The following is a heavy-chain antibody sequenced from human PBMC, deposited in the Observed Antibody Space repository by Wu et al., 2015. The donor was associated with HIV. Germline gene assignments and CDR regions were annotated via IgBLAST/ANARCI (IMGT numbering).Heavy chain of an antibody. CDR1: GYTFTGYY. J-gene: IGHJ5*02. Sequence: QVQLVQSGAEVKKPGASVKVSCKASGYTFTGYYMHWVRQAPGQGLEWMGWINPNSGGTNYAQKFQGRVTMTRDTSISTAYMELSRLRSDDTAVYYCARVYDFWSGYYNNWFDPGAREPWSPSPQ. CDR3: ARVYDFWSGYYNNWFDP. V-gene: IGHV1-2*02. D-gene: IGHD3-3*01. CDR2: INPNSGGT.